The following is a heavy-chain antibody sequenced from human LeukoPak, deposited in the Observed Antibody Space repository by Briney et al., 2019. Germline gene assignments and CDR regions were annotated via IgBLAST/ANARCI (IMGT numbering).Heavy chain of an antibody. V-gene: IGHV3-73*01. CDR3: TTRSSGYQVY. CDR1: GFTFSSSA. Sequence: PGGSLKLSCAASGFTFSSSAMHWVRQASGKGLEWVGRIRSKANSYATAYSASVKGRFTISRDDSKNTAHLQMHRPNTAATALYYYTTRSSGYQVYWGQGTLVTGSS. CDR2: IRSKANSYAT. D-gene: IGHD6-19*01. J-gene: IGHJ4*02.